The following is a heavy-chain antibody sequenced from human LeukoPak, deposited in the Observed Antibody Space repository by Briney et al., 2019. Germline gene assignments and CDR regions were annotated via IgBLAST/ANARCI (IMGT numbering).Heavy chain of an antibody. Sequence: SETLSLTCTVSGGSISSYYWSWIRQPPGKGLEWIGYIYYSGSTNYNPSLKSRVTISVDTSKNQFSLKLSSVTAADTAVYYCARVIRRSIAAPPDAFDIWGQGTMVTVSS. D-gene: IGHD6-13*01. CDR2: IYYSGST. J-gene: IGHJ3*02. CDR1: GGSISSYY. CDR3: ARVIRRSIAAPPDAFDI. V-gene: IGHV4-59*01.